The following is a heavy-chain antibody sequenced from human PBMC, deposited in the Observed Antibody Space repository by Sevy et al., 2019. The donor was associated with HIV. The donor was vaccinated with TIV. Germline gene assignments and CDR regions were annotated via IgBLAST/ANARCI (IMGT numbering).Heavy chain of an antibody. Sequence: GGSLRLSCAASGFAFSTHAMHWVRQAPGKGLEWVAVISYGGTERFYAASVEGRFTISRDNSKNMLSLQINSLRPEATAVYYCGGDGGNSVKWYPLYWGHGTLVTVSS. J-gene: IGHJ4*01. D-gene: IGHD2-2*01. V-gene: IGHV3-30-3*01. CDR3: GGDGGNSVKWYPLY. CDR2: ISYGGTER. CDR1: GFAFSTHA.